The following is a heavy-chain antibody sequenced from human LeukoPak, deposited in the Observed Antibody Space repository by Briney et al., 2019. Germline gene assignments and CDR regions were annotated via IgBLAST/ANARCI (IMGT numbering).Heavy chain of an antibody. CDR3: ARDLHYAFDI. CDR2: ISSSNNYI. CDR1: GFTFSNYN. J-gene: IGHJ3*02. D-gene: IGHD3-10*01. V-gene: IGHV3-21*01. Sequence: GGSLRLSCAASGFTFSNYNMNWVRQAPGKGLEWVSSISSSNNYIYYADSVKGRFTISRDNAKNSLYLQMNSLRDEDTAVYYCARDLHYAFDIWGQGTMVTASS.